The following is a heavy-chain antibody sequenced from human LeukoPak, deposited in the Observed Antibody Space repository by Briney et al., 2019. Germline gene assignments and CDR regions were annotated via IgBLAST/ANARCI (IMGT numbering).Heavy chain of an antibody. CDR3: AKGGHYSFFDY. V-gene: IGHV3-23*01. CDR1: GLIFRNYP. D-gene: IGHD4-11*01. CDR2: ISVDGTET. Sequence: GGTLRLSSTDSGLIFRNYPMNWVRQAPRKGMEWHSTISVDGTETFYADSVKGRFTISRDNSKNTHYLQMSSLRAEDTGIYYCAKGGHYSFFDYWGQGTLVTVSS. J-gene: IGHJ4*02.